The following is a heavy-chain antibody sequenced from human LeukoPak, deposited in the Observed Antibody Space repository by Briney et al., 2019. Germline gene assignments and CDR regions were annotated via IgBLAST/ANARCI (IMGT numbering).Heavy chain of an antibody. V-gene: IGHV3-43*02. Sequence: PGWALRLSCVASVLPIADFAMHSVRQAPGKGLEWVSLISGDGVSTFYADSVKGRFSISRDNSKNSLYLEMNSLRTEDAAMYYCAKESGKFDYWGQGTLVAVSS. CDR1: VLPIADFA. CDR2: ISGDGVST. CDR3: AKESGKFDY. J-gene: IGHJ4*02.